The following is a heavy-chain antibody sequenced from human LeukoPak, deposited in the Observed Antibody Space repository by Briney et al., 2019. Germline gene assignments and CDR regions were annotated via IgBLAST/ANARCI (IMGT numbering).Heavy chain of an antibody. Sequence: SETLSLTCTVSGGSISSYYWSWIRQPPGKGLEWIGYIYYSGSTNYNPSLKSRVTISVDTSKNQFSLKLSSVTAADTAVYYCARVKFGELSEIFDYWGRGTLVTVSS. CDR2: IYYSGST. D-gene: IGHD3-10*01. CDR3: ARVKFGELSEIFDY. V-gene: IGHV4-59*01. J-gene: IGHJ4*02. CDR1: GGSISSYY.